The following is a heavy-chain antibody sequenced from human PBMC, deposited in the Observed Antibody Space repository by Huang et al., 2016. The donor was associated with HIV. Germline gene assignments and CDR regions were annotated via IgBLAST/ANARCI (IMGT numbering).Heavy chain of an antibody. J-gene: IGHJ3*02. CDR3: TTESESSGWTMDHDAFDI. D-gene: IGHD6-19*01. CDR1: GFTFSNAW. Sequence: EVQLVESGGGLVKPGGSLRLSCAASGFTFSNAWMSWVRQAPGKGLEWGGRIKSKTEGGTTDYAAPVKGRFTISRDDSKNTLYLQMNSRKTEDTAVYYCTTESESSGWTMDHDAFDIWGQGTMVTVSS. V-gene: IGHV3-15*01. CDR2: IKSKTEGGTT.